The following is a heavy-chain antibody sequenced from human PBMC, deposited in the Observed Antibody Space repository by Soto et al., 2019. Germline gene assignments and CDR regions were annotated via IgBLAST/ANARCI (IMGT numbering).Heavy chain of an antibody. J-gene: IGHJ4*02. D-gene: IGHD1-26*01. Sequence: QVQLQESGPGLVKPSQTLSLTCTVSGGSISSGGYYWSWIRQHPGKGLEWIGYIYYSGSTYYNPSLKSRVTISVDPSKNQFSLKLSSVTAADTAVCYCAGGASTEVGATRFDYWGQGTLVTVSS. CDR1: GGSISSGGYY. CDR3: AGGASTEVGATRFDY. CDR2: IYYSGST. V-gene: IGHV4-31*03.